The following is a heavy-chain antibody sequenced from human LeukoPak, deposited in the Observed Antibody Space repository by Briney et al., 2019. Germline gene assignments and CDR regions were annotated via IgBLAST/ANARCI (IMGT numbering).Heavy chain of an antibody. Sequence: PSETLSLTCTVSGGSISSYYWSWIRQPPGKGLEWIEYIYYSGSTNYNPSLKSRLTISVDTSKNQFSLKLSSVTAADTAVYYCATYGGDSVSYYYHMDVWGTGTTVTVSS. CDR1: GGSISSYY. V-gene: IGHV4-59*01. J-gene: IGHJ6*03. D-gene: IGHD2-21*02. CDR3: ATYGGDSVSYYYHMDV. CDR2: IYYSGST.